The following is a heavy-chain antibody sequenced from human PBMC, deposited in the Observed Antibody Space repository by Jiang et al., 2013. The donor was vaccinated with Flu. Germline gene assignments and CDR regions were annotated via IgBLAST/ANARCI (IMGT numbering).Heavy chain of an antibody. D-gene: IGHD3-16*01. Sequence: GAEVKKPGSSVRVSCKASGGSISSHAIGWVRQAPGQGLEWMGGIIPLFGATKYAQKFQGRVTITADDSTSTVYMELSSLRSEDKAVYYCASPRRGRFGGVMSPFEYWGQGTPGHRLL. J-gene: IGHJ4*02. CDR2: IIPLFGAT. CDR1: GGSISSHA. V-gene: IGHV1-69*01. CDR3: ASPRRGRFGGVMSPFEY.